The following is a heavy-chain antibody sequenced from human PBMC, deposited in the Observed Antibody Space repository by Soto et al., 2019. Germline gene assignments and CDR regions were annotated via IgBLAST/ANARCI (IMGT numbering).Heavy chain of an antibody. CDR1: GGSFSGYY. CDR2: INHSGST. V-gene: IGHV4-34*01. Sequence: SETLSLTCAVYGGSFSGYYWSWIRQPPGKGLEWIGEINHSGSTNYNSSLKSRVSISMDTSKNQFSLNLDSVTAADTAVYFCARDFAYFDSWGQGTLVTVSS. D-gene: IGHD3-3*01. CDR3: ARDFAYFDS. J-gene: IGHJ4*02.